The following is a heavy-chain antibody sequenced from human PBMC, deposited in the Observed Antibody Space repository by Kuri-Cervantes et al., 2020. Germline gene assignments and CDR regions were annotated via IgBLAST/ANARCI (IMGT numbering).Heavy chain of an antibody. CDR1: GFTFSSYS. D-gene: IGHD6-13*01. V-gene: IGHV3-48*02. Sequence: GGSLRLSCAASGFTFSSYSMNWVRQAPGKGLEWLSYISGSDNTIYYADSVKGRFTISRDNAKNSLYLQMNSLRDEDTAVYYCARSKSSSWYDHYYYYYYGMDVWGQGTTVTVSS. CDR3: ARSKSSSWYDHYYYYYYGMDV. CDR2: ISGSDNTI. J-gene: IGHJ6*02.